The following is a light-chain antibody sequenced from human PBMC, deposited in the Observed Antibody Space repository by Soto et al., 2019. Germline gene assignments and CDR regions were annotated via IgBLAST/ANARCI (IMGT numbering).Light chain of an antibody. Sequence: EIVMTQSPSTRSVSPVEGATLSCMASESVSISLAWYQHKPGQPPRLLIHGASTRASGIPPKFSGSGSGTDCTLTISSLQSEDYAVYFCQQHHVWPKWTFGQGTKVDIK. CDR1: ESVSIS. CDR3: QQHHVWPKWT. V-gene: IGKV3D-15*01. J-gene: IGKJ1*01. CDR2: GAS.